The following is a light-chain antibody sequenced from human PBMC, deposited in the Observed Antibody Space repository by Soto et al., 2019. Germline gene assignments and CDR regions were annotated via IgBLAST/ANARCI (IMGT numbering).Light chain of an antibody. J-gene: IGLJ1*01. V-gene: IGLV2-14*01. CDR1: SSVVGGYNY. CDR3: SSYTSSNTYV. Sequence: QSVLTQPASGSGAPGQSITLSCPGTSSVVGGYNYVSWYQQHPGKAPKLMIYDVSNRPSGVSNRFSGSKSGNTASLTISGLQAEDEADYYCSSYTSSNTYVFGTGTKVTVL. CDR2: DVS.